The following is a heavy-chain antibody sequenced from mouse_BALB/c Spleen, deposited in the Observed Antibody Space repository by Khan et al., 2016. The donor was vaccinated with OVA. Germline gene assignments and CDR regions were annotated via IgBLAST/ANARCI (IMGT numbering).Heavy chain of an antibody. CDR2: IDPANGNT. CDR3: ARDYWDVFAY. V-gene: IGHV14-3*02. J-gene: IGHJ3*01. Sequence: EVQLQESGAELVKPRASVKLSCTASGFNIKDTYMHWVKQRPEQGLEWIGRIDPANGNTKYDPKFQGKATITADKSSNTAYLQLSSLTSEDTAVYYCARDYWDVFAYWGQGTLVTVSA. CDR1: GFNIKDTY. D-gene: IGHD4-1*01.